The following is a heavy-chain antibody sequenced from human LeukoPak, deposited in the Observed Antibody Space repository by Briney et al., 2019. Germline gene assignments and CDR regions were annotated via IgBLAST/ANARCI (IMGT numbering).Heavy chain of an antibody. D-gene: IGHD2-15*01. J-gene: IGHJ4*02. CDR3: AREEVSFAAKGY. CDR2: INSDGSST. CDR1: GFTFSSYW. Sequence: PGGSLRLSCAASGFTFSSYWMHWVRQAPGKGLVWVSRINSDGSSTSYADSVKGRFTISRDNAKNTLYLQMNSLRAEDTAVYYCAREEVSFAAKGYWGRGTLVTVSS. V-gene: IGHV3-74*01.